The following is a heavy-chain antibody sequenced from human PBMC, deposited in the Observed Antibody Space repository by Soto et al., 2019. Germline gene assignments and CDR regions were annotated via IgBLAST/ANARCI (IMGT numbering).Heavy chain of an antibody. CDR2: IRNKANNYPT. Sequence: EVQLVESGGGLVQPGGSLRLSCAASGFTFSDHYLDWVRQAAGKGLEWVGRIRNKANNYPTEYAASVKARFTISRDDSRASLYLQMNTLKIEDTAVYYCARVQLGDLPLTAYDFWGQGTMVTVSS. CDR1: GFTFSDHY. J-gene: IGHJ3*01. D-gene: IGHD2-21*02. CDR3: ARVQLGDLPLTAYDF. V-gene: IGHV3-72*01.